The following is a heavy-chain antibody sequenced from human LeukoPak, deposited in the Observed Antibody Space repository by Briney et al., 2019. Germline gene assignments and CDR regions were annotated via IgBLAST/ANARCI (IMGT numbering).Heavy chain of an antibody. Sequence: ASVKVSCKSSGYTFNRYGFSWERQAPGQGLECLGWISAYSGNTKYAQNFQDRVTMTTDASTSTAYMELRSLTSDDTAVYFCARTHDYDNFPDYWGQGTLVAVSS. CDR2: ISAYSGNT. CDR1: GYTFNRYG. CDR3: ARTHDYDNFPDY. D-gene: IGHD4-11*01. J-gene: IGHJ4*02. V-gene: IGHV1-18*01.